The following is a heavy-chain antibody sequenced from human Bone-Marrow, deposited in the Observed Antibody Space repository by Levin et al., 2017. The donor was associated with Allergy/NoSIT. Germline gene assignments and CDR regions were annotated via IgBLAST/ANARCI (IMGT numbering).Heavy chain of an antibody. D-gene: IGHD2-15*01. V-gene: IGHV4-30-2*01. CDR1: GGSVSSGSYS. CDR2: IYDSGST. CDR3: ARGAGYCSGGSCLLDY. J-gene: IGHJ4*02. Sequence: NSSETLSLTCVVSGGSVSSGSYSWSWIRQPPGKGLEWIGNIYDSGSTYYNPSLKSRVTISVDRSKNQFSLKLTSLTAADTAVYYCARGAGYCSGGSCLLDYWGQGTLVTVSS.